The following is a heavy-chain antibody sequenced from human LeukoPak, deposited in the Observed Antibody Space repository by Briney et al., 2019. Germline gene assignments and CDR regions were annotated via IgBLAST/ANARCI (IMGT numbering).Heavy chain of an antibody. D-gene: IGHD3-10*01. CDR3: ASSVLWFGAPGWFDP. CDR1: GGSICSSSYY. V-gene: IGHV4-39*01. J-gene: IGHJ5*02. Sequence: SETLSLTCTVSGGSICSSSYYWGWIRQPPGKGLEWIGSIYYSGSTYYNPSLKSRVTISVDTSKNQFSLKLSSVTAADTAVYYCASSVLWFGAPGWFDPWGQGTLVTVSS. CDR2: IYYSGST.